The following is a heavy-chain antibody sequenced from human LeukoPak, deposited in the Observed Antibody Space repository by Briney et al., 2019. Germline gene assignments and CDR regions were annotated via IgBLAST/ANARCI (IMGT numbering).Heavy chain of an antibody. CDR3: AREAKVGSGFDY. J-gene: IGHJ4*02. V-gene: IGHV3-48*03. CDR1: GFTFRSYE. Sequence: PGGSLRLSCADSGFTFRSYEMNWVRQAPGKGLEWVSYISSSGSTIYYADSVKGRFTISRDNAKNSLYLQMNSLRAEDTAVYYCAREAKVGSGFDYWGQGTLVTVSS. D-gene: IGHD1-26*01. CDR2: ISSSGSTI.